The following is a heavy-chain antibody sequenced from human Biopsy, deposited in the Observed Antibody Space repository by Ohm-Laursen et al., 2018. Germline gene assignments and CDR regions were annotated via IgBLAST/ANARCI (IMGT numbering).Heavy chain of an antibody. V-gene: IGHV3-74*01. CDR1: AFNFSSYW. J-gene: IGHJ4*02. CDR2: IDSDRSTT. D-gene: IGHD3/OR15-3a*01. CDR3: ASGPRGFRH. Sequence: SLRLSCSASAFNFSSYWMHWVRQVPGKGPAWVSRIDSDRSTTRYADAVQGRFRISRDNAKDTLYLQMNSLRADDTAVYYCASGPRGFRHWGRGTLVTVSS.